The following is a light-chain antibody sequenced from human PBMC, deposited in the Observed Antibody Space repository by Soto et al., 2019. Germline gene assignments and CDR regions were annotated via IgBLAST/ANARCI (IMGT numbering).Light chain of an antibody. CDR3: QXYGSSPYT. Sequence: EIVLTQSPGTLSLSPGERATLSCRASQSVSSSYLAWYQQKPGQAPRLLIYDASSRATGIPYRFSGSGSGTDFTLTISRLEPEDFAVYXXQXYGSSPYTFGQGTKLEIK. CDR1: QSVSSSY. CDR2: DAS. J-gene: IGKJ2*01. V-gene: IGKV3-20*01.